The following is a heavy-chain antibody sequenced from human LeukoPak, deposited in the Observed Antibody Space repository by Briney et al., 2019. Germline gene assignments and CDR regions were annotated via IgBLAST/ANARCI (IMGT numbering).Heavy chain of an antibody. CDR1: GGSISSSSYY. V-gene: IGHV4-39*07. Sequence: PSETLSLTCTVSGGSISSSSYYWGWIRQPPGKGLEWIGSIYYSGSTYYNPSLKSRVTISVDTSKNQFSLKLSSVTAADTAVYYCARDNRWGYGEGNYYYGMDVWGQGTTVTVSS. CDR2: IYYSGST. D-gene: IGHD4-17*01. J-gene: IGHJ6*02. CDR3: ARDNRWGYGEGNYYYGMDV.